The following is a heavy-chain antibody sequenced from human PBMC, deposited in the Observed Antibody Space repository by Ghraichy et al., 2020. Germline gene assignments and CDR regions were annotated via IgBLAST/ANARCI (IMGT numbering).Heavy chain of an antibody. CDR3: VRGIKYDYGHRGFDF. CDR2: ISSSSSFR. D-gene: IGHD4-17*01. V-gene: IGHV3-48*02. J-gene: IGHJ4*02. CDR1: GFTFSSYS. Sequence: GGSLRLSCSASGFTFSSYSMHWVRQAPGKGLECVSYISSSSSFRYYADSVKGRFTISRDISKNSLYLQMNSLRDEDTAVYYCVRGIKYDYGHRGFDFWGPGTVVTGSS.